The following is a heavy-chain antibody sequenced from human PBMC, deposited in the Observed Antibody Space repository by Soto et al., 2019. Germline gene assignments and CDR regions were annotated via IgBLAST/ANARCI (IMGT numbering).Heavy chain of an antibody. D-gene: IGHD3-22*01. CDR3: ARASYYYDGSGYHGY. J-gene: IGHJ4*02. Sequence: PGGSLRLSCAASGFTFSSYSMNWVRQAPGKGLEWVSSISSSGTYIYYADSVKGRFTISRDNAKNSLYLQMNSLRAEDTAVYYCARASYYYDGSGYHGYWGQGT. CDR2: ISSSGTYI. CDR1: GFTFSSYS. V-gene: IGHV3-21*01.